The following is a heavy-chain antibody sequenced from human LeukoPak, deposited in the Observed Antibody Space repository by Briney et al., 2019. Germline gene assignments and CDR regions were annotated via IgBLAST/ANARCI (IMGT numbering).Heavy chain of an antibody. CDR2: IYYTGST. CDR3: ARWGSIAVARFDY. D-gene: IGHD6-6*01. Sequence: SETLSLTCAVYGGSFSGYYWSWIRQPPGKGLEWIGYIYYTGSTNYNPSLTSRVNISVDASKNQFSLNLTSVTAADTAVYYCARWGSIAVARFDYWGQGPWSPSPQ. CDR1: GGSFSGYY. V-gene: IGHV4-59*01. J-gene: IGHJ4*02.